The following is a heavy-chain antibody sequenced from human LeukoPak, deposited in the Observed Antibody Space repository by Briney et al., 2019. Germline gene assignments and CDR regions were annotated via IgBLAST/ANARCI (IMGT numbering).Heavy chain of an antibody. J-gene: IGHJ4*02. Sequence: ASVNVSCTASGYTFTGYYMHWVRQAPGQGLAWMGWINPNSGGTNYAQKFQGRVTITRDTSISTAYMELSRLRSDDTAVYYCARATRPLYDFWSGYYGEFDYWGQGTLVTVSS. CDR2: INPNSGGT. CDR3: ARATRPLYDFWSGYYGEFDY. V-gene: IGHV1-2*02. D-gene: IGHD3-3*01. CDR1: GYTFTGYY.